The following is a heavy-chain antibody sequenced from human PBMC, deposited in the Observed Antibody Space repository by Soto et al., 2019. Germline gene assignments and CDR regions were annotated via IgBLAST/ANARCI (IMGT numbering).Heavy chain of an antibody. D-gene: IGHD3-16*02. Sequence: GGSLRLSCVASGFKVGSTYMTWVRQAPGEGLQLVSIMYSGGSTFYADSVKGRFTVSRDDSKNTLYLQMNNLTVGDTGVYYCTKTRSASRSPSDYWAQGTLVTVSS. V-gene: IGHV3-53*01. CDR2: MYSGGST. CDR3: TKTRSASRSPSDY. CDR1: GFKVGSTY. J-gene: IGHJ4*02.